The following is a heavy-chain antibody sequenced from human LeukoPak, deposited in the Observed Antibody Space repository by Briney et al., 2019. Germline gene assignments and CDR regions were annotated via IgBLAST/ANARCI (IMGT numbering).Heavy chain of an antibody. CDR2: INHSGST. D-gene: IGHD3-3*01. CDR3: GSRRTAMFGVIKGPIDY. J-gene: IGHJ4*02. Sequence: SETLSLTCAVYGGSFSGYYWSWIRQPPGKGLEWIGEINHSGSTNYNPSLKSRVSISFDTSKNQFSLKLTSVTAADTAVYYCGSRRTAMFGVIKGPIDYWGQGTLVTVSS. V-gene: IGHV4-34*01. CDR1: GGSFSGYY.